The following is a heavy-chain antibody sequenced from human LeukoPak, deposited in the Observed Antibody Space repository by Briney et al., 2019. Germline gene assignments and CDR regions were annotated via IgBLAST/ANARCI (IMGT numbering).Heavy chain of an antibody. CDR2: ISGSGVMT. CDR3: AKDRSIGTYYTFDH. D-gene: IGHD1-26*01. J-gene: IGHJ4*02. CDR1: GFTFSDYA. V-gene: IGHV3-23*01. Sequence: GGSLRLSCAASGFTFSDYAMTWVRQAPGRGLEWVATISGSGVMTYYADSVKGRFTVSGDNSKNTLYLQMSSLTAADTAVYYCAKDRSIGTYYTFDHWGQGTLVTVSS.